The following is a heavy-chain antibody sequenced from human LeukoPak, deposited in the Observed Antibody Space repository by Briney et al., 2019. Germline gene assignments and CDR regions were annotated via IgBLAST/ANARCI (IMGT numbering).Heavy chain of an antibody. J-gene: IGHJ4*02. CDR1: GFTFSSYE. CDR2: ISSGASAI. D-gene: IGHD6-6*01. V-gene: IGHV3-48*03. Sequence: GGSLRLSCAASGFTFSSYEMNWVRQAPGKGLEWISYISSGASAIYYADPVKGRFTISRDNAKNSLYLQMNSLRAEDTAVYYCARNDYSSSAYFYWGQGSLVTVSS. CDR3: ARNDYSSSAYFY.